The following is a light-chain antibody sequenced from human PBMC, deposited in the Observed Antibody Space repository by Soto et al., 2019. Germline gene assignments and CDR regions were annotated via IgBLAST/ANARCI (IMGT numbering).Light chain of an antibody. CDR3: QQSYSTPFT. CDR1: QSISSY. V-gene: IGKV1-39*01. J-gene: IGKJ3*01. CDR2: AAS. Sequence: DIQMNQSPSSLSASVADRVTITCRASQSISSYLNWYQQKPGRAPKLLIYAASSLQSGVPSRFSGSGSGTDFTLTISSLQPEDFATYYCQQSYSTPFTFGPGTKVDIK.